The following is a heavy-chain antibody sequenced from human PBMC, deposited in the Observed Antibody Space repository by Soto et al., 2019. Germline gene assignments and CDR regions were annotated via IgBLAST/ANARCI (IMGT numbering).Heavy chain of an antibody. V-gene: IGHV4-39*01. CDR1: GGSFSSPLSY. CDR3: AAGGGLPRYY. CDR2: IYFSGIT. Sequence: PSETLSLTCTVSGGSFSSPLSYWGWIRQPPGKRPEWIGVIYFSGITSYNPSLKSRVTISVDRSNNQFSLKLSSVTAADTAVYYCAAGGGLPRYYWGQGTLVTVSS. D-gene: IGHD5-12*01. J-gene: IGHJ4*02.